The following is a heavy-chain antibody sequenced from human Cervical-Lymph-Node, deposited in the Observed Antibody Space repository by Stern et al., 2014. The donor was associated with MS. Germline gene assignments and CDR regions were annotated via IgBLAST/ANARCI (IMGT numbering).Heavy chain of an antibody. V-gene: IGHV1-2*04. Sequence: QVQLVQSGAEVKKPWASVKVSCKASGYTFTDYYVHWVRQAPGQGLEWMGWVNPDSGSTKYAQKYQDSVTMTRDTSISTAYMELTRLRSDDTAVYYCARAYGSGTFLGMDVWGQGTTVIVSS. CDR2: VNPDSGST. CDR1: GYTFTDYY. J-gene: IGHJ6*02. CDR3: ARAYGSGTFLGMDV. D-gene: IGHD3-10*01.